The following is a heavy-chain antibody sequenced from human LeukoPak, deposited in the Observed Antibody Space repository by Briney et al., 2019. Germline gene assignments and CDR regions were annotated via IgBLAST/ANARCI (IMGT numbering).Heavy chain of an antibody. D-gene: IGHD6-19*01. CDR2: IKQDVSEK. CDR1: GFTFTNYW. V-gene: IGHV3-7*01. J-gene: IGHJ6*03. Sequence: GGSLRLSCSASGFTFTNYWMTWVRHPPGKGLEWVANIKQDVSEKYYVDSVKGRFTISTENAKNSVYLQMTRLRAEDMAVYYCARALRSDHMDVWGKGTTVTVSS. CDR3: ARALRSDHMDV.